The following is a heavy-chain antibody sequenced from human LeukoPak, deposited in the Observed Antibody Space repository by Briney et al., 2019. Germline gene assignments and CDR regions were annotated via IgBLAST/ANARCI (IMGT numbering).Heavy chain of an antibody. CDR3: ARGSPAISYYDFWSGYQYYFDY. CDR2: IYYSGST. Sequence: SETLSLTCTVSGGSISSYYWSWIRQPPGKGLEWIGYIYYSGSTNYNPSLKSRVTISVDTSKNQFSLKLSSVTAADTAVYYCARGSPAISYYDFWSGYQYYFDYWGQGTLVTVSS. J-gene: IGHJ4*02. CDR1: GGSISSYY. V-gene: IGHV4-59*01. D-gene: IGHD3-3*01.